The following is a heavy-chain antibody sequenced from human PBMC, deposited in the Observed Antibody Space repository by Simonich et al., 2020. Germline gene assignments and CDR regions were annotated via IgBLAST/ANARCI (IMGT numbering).Heavy chain of an antibody. D-gene: IGHD7-27*01. Sequence: QVQLVQSGAEVKKPGASVKVSCKASGYTFTGYYMHWVRQAPGQGLEWSGGSNPNRGGTNYAQKFQGRVTMTRDTSISTAYMELSRLRSDDTAVYYCARGALTGDYYYMDVWGKGTTVTVSS. CDR3: ARGALTGDYYYMDV. J-gene: IGHJ6*03. V-gene: IGHV1-2*02. CDR2: SNPNRGGT. CDR1: GYTFTGYY.